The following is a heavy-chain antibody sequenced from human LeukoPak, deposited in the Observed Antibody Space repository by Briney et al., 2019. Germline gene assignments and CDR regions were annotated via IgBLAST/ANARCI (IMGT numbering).Heavy chain of an antibody. CDR2: ISYDGSNK. CDR3: ARVPFAFSGSYSGY. V-gene: IGHV3-30-3*01. D-gene: IGHD1-26*01. Sequence: GGSLRLSCAASGFTFSSYAMHWVRQAPGKGLEWVAVISYDGSNKYYADPVKGRFTISRDNSKNTLYLQMNSLRAEDTAVYYCARVPFAFSGSYSGYWGQGTLVTVSS. J-gene: IGHJ4*02. CDR1: GFTFSSYA.